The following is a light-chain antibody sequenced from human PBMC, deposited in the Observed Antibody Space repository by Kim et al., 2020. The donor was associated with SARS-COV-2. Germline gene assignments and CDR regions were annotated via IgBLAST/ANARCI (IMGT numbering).Light chain of an antibody. Sequence: EIVLTQSPATLSLSPGERATLSCRASQSVTTSLVWYQQKHGQAPSLLIYGASSRATGIPARFSGSGSGTDFTLTISSLEAEDFAVYYCQQRSSWPVTFGQGTRLEIK. CDR2: GAS. J-gene: IGKJ5*01. CDR1: QSVTTS. CDR3: QQRSSWPVT. V-gene: IGKV3-11*01.